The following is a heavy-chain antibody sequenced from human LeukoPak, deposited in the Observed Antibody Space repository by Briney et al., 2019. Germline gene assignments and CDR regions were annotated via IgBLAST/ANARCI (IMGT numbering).Heavy chain of an antibody. CDR1: GFTFSSYA. Sequence: GGSLRPFCAASGFTFSSYATSWGRQARGKGLEWVSAISGSGGSTCYADSVKGRFTISRDNSKNTMYLQMNSLRAEDTAVYYCAKDPMVRVREPLFDYWGQGTLVTVSS. V-gene: IGHV3-23*01. J-gene: IGHJ4*02. CDR2: ISGSGGST. D-gene: IGHD3-10*01. CDR3: AKDPMVRVREPLFDY.